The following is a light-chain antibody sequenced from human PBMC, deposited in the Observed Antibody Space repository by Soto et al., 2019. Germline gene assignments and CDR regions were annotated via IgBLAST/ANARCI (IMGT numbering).Light chain of an antibody. Sequence: IVFAESPASVSLSAGERATVSWGAPPTIPRVYLARYQHKPGLAPRLLLSDPSIRATGIPDSFTGSGSGTDFTLTISRLEPDDFAVHSSQQYDTSLTFGGGTKVDIK. CDR3: QQYDTSLT. CDR2: DPS. CDR1: PTIPRVY. J-gene: IGKJ4*01. V-gene: IGKV3D-20*01.